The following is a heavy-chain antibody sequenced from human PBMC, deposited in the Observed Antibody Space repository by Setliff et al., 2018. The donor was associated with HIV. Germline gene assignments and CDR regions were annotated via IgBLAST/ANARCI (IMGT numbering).Heavy chain of an antibody. CDR2: INLGAGST. V-gene: IGHV1-46*01. CDR3: TRGAYFDFWSGFESAFDY. CDR1: GLTFTSYY. D-gene: IGHD3-3*01. J-gene: IGHJ4*02. Sequence: ASVKVSCKASGLTFTSYYMHWVRQVPGQGLEWVGIINLGAGSTSYARKFQGRVNMTRDTSTSTVFMEVSSLRSEDAAVYFCTRGAYFDFWSGFESAFDYWGQGTLVTVSS.